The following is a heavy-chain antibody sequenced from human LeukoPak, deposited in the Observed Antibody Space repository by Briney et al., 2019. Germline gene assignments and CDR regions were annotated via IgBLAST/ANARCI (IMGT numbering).Heavy chain of an antibody. V-gene: IGHV4-34*01. CDR3: ARGRKRYSSSWSALYYYGMDV. J-gene: IGHJ6*02. CDR2: INHSGST. D-gene: IGHD6-13*01. Sequence: SETLSLTCAVYGGSFSGYYWSWIRQPPGKGLEWIGEINHSGSTNYNPSLKSRVTISVDTSKNQFSLKLSSVTAADTAVYYCARGRKRYSSSWSALYYYGMDVWGQGTTVTVSS. CDR1: GGSFSGYY.